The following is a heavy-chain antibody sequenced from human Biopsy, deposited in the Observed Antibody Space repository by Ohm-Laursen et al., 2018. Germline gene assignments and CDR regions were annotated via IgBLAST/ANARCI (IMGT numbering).Heavy chain of an antibody. CDR1: GGDINNYY. V-gene: IGHV4-4*07. D-gene: IGHD5-24*01. J-gene: IGHJ2*01. CDR2: IYPGGST. CDR3: ASAGYNPDWNFDL. Sequence: TLSLTCYVPGGDINNYYWSWIRQPAGKGLEWIGRIYPGGSTNYNPSLKSRVTMSVDTSKKQLSLRLRSVAAADTAVYYCASAGYNPDWNFDLWGRGTRVTVSS.